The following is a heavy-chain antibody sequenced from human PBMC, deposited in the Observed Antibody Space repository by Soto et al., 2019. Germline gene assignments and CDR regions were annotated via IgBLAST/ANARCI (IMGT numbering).Heavy chain of an antibody. V-gene: IGHV3-11*01. CDR3: ASARAGSGRSFDN. CDR1: GFIFSDNY. D-gene: IGHD1-26*01. Sequence: QVQLVESGGGLVKPGGSLRLSCAVSGFIFSDNYMSWIRQAPVKGLEWVSYISTNSITIYYADSVKGRFTISRDNAKNSLYLQMNSLRAEDTAMYYCASARAGSGRSFDNWGQGTLVTVSS. CDR2: ISTNSITI. J-gene: IGHJ4*02.